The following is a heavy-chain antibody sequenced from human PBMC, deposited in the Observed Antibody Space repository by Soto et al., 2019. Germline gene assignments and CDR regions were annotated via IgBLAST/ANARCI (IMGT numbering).Heavy chain of an antibody. CDR3: ARQTPVRGLHLNYFDY. D-gene: IGHD3-10*02. V-gene: IGHV4-39*01. J-gene: IGHJ4*02. Sequence: QLQLSGPGLVKPSETLSLTCTVSGGSISSSSYYWGWIRQPPGKGLEWIGSIYYSGSTYYNPSLKSRVTISVDTSKNQFSLKLSSVTAADTAVYYCARQTPVRGLHLNYFDYWGQGTLVTVSS. CDR2: IYYSGST. CDR1: GGSISSSSYY.